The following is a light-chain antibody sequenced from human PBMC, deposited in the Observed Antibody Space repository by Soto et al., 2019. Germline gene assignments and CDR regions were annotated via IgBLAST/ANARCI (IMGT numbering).Light chain of an antibody. CDR2: GNR. Sequence: QSVLTQPPSVSGGTPGQRVTISCTGTNSNIGAGYDVSWYQHLPGAAPKLLVYGNRFRPSGVPDRFSGSQSGTSASLAINGLQAEDEADYYCQSYDSSLSAYVFGAGTKVTVL. J-gene: IGLJ1*01. CDR1: NSNIGAGYD. V-gene: IGLV1-40*01. CDR3: QSYDSSLSAYV.